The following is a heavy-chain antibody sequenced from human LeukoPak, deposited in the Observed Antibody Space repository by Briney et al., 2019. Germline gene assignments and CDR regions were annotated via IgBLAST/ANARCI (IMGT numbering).Heavy chain of an antibody. CDR3: AKGTGINHYHWIDP. CDR2: ISGSGGNT. CDR1: KVTFSDYA. V-gene: IGHV3-23*01. J-gene: IGHJ5*02. D-gene: IGHD3/OR15-3a*01. Sequence: GGSLRLSCAASKVTFSDYAMNWVRQAPGKGLEWVSGISGSGGNTYYADSVKGRFTISRDNSKNTLYLQMNSLRAEDTALYYCAKGTGINHYHWIDPWGQGTQVIVSS.